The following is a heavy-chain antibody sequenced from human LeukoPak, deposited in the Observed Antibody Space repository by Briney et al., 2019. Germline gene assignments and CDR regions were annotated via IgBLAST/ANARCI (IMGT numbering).Heavy chain of an antibody. CDR3: AKDVSTGWSFDS. CDR1: GFIYNNYG. V-gene: IGHV3-30*02. Sequence: GGSLRLSCAASGFIYNNYGMHWVRQAPGKGLEWVTFISFDGSEKSYADSVKGRFIISRDNSKKTLYLQMNSLTADDTAVYYCAKDVSTGWSFDSWGQGTLVTVSS. D-gene: IGHD6-19*01. J-gene: IGHJ4*02. CDR2: ISFDGSEK.